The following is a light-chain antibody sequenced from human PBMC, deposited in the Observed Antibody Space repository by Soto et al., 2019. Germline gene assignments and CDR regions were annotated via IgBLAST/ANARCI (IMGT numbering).Light chain of an antibody. V-gene: IGKV2D-29*02. J-gene: IGKJ5*01. Sequence: DVVMTQTPLSLSVAPGRPASISCKSSQSLLHITGETFLFWYLQKPGQSPQLLIYEVSTRVSGVPDRFSGSGSGTDFTLEISWVETDDVSIYYCMQSTQLPPTFGQGTRLEIK. CDR1: QSLLHITGETF. CDR2: EVS. CDR3: MQSTQLPPT.